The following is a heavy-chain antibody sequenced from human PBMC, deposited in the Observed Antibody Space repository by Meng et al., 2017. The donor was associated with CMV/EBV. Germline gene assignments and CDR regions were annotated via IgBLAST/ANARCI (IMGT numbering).Heavy chain of an antibody. D-gene: IGHD3-16*02. CDR1: GGSISSGAYY. CDR2: IYYSGST. CDR3: ARVRGAFGGVIVSLGFDY. J-gene: IGHJ4*02. Sequence: SETLSLTCTVSGGSISSGAYYWSWIRQPPGKGLEWIGYIYYSGSTYYNPSLKSRVTISVDTSQNQFSLKLSSVTAADTAVYYCARVRGAFGGVIVSLGFDYWGQGTLVTVSS. V-gene: IGHV4-30-4*08.